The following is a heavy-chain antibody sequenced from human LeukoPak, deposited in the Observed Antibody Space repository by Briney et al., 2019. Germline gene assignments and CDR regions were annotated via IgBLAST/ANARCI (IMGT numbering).Heavy chain of an antibody. CDR3: STGSYYADYYYYYYMDV. J-gene: IGHJ6*03. Sequence: GGSLRFSCAASGLSFSSYGMHWVRQAPGKGLEWVAFIQYDGSNKFYADSVKGRFTISRDNSKNTLYLQMNSLKTEDTAVYYCSTGSYYADYYYYYYMDVWGKGTTVTVSS. D-gene: IGHD1-26*01. CDR2: IQYDGSNK. V-gene: IGHV3-30*12. CDR1: GLSFSSYG.